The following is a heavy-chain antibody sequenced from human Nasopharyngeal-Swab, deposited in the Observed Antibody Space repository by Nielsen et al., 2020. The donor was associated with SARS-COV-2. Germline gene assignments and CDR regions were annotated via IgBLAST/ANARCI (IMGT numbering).Heavy chain of an antibody. J-gene: IGHJ3*02. D-gene: IGHD4-23*01. CDR2: ISYDGSNK. Sequence: GGSLRLSCAASGFTFSSYAMHWVRQAPGKGLEWVAVISYDGSNKYYADSVKGRFTISRDNSKNTLHLQMNSLRAEDTAVYYCASPKTFYGGNTGVDRAFDIWGQGTMVTVS. V-gene: IGHV3-30-3*01. CDR1: GFTFSSYA. CDR3: ASPKTFYGGNTGVDRAFDI.